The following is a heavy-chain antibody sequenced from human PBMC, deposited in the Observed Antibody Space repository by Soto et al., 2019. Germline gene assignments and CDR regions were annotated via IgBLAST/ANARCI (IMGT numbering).Heavy chain of an antibody. D-gene: IGHD3-3*01. J-gene: IGHJ3*02. V-gene: IGHV1-18*04. CDR1: GYTFTSYG. Sequence: GASVTVSCKASGYTFTSYGISWVRQTPGQGLEWMGWISAYNGNTNYAQKLQGRVTMTTATSTSTAYMELRSLRSDGTAAYYCARNRRGWRVDVFDIWGQGTMV. CDR2: ISAYNGNT. CDR3: ARNRRGWRVDVFDI.